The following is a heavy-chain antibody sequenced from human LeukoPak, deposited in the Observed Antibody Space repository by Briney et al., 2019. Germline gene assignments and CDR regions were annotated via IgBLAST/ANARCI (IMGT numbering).Heavy chain of an antibody. CDR2: ISYGGSNK. CDR3: AKDRNALFGDCSGGSCSTYYFDY. J-gene: IGHJ4*02. V-gene: IGHV3-30*18. CDR1: GFTFSSYG. D-gene: IGHD2-15*01. Sequence: GGSLRLSCAASGFTFSSYGMHWVRQAPGKGLEWVAVISYGGSNKYYADSVKGRFTISRDNSKNTLYLQMNSLRAEDTAVYYCAKDRNALFGDCSGGSCSTYYFDYWGQGTLVTVSS.